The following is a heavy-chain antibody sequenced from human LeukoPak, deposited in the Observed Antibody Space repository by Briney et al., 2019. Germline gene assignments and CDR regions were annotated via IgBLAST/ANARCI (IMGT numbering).Heavy chain of an antibody. CDR2: IIPILGIA. CDR3: ARGHPNYDSTPGY. Sequence: SVKVSCKASGGTFSSYAISWVRQAPGQGLEWMGRIIPILGIANYARKFQGRVTITADKSTSTAYMELSSLRSEDTAVYYCARGHPNYDSTPGYWGQGTLVTVSS. V-gene: IGHV1-69*04. J-gene: IGHJ4*02. CDR1: GGTFSSYA. D-gene: IGHD3-22*01.